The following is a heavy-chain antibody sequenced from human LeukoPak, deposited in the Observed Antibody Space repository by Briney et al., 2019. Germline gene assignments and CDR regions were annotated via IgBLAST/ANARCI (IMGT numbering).Heavy chain of an antibody. V-gene: IGHV1-3*01. J-gene: IGHJ4*02. D-gene: IGHD1-26*01. Sequence: ASVKVSCKASGYTFTSYAMHWVRQAPGQRLEWMGRINAGNGNTKYSQKFQGRVTTTRDTSASTAYMELSSLRSEDTAVYYCARDGRGELNFDYWGQGTLVTVSS. CDR3: ARDGRGELNFDY. CDR2: INAGNGNT. CDR1: GYTFTSYA.